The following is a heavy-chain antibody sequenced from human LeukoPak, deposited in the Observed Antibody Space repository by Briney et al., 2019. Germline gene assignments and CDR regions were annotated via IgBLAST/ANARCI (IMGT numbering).Heavy chain of an antibody. D-gene: IGHD6-19*01. J-gene: IGHJ6*03. V-gene: IGHV3-7*01. CDR1: GFTFNTYS. CDR3: AREVRVPQYSSGWYAAYYYYYMDV. CDR2: IKQDGSEK. Sequence: GGSLRLSCAASGFTFNTYSMNWVRQAPGKGLEWVANIKQDGSEKYYVDSVKGRFTISRDNAKNSLYLQMNSLRAEDTAVYYCAREVRVPQYSSGWYAAYYYYYMDVWGKGTTVTISS.